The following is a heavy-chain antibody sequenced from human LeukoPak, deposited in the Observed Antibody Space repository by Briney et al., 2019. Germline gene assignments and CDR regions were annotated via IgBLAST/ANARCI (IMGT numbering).Heavy chain of an antibody. D-gene: IGHD4-11*01. CDR3: ARHRSNDFEY. V-gene: IGHV4-59*08. CDR2: ISYSGST. Sequence: SETLSLTCTLSGGSINSHYWSWIRQPPGKGLEWIGYISYSGSTNYNPSLKSRVTISVDTSKNQFSLELSAVTAADTAVYYCARHRSNDFEYWGQGTLVTVSS. CDR1: GGSINSHY. J-gene: IGHJ4*02.